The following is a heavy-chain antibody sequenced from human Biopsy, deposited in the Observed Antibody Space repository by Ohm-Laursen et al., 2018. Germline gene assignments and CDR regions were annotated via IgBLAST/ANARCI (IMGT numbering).Heavy chain of an antibody. J-gene: IGHJ4*02. CDR2: IYSGDRP. V-gene: IGHV3-53*01. D-gene: IGHD6-6*01. CDR3: ARNKPGSSSGPDFDY. CDR1: GFTVSSNY. Sequence: LSLTCAASGFTVSSNYVSWVRQAPGMGLEWVSVIYSGDRPYYRESVRGRFTISRDNSKNTLYLQMNSLRVDDTAVYYCARNKPGSSSGPDFDYWGQGTLVTVSS.